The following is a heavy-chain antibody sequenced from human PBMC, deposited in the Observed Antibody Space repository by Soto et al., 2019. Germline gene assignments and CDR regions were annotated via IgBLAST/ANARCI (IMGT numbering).Heavy chain of an antibody. CDR2: IYYSGST. V-gene: IGHV4-31*01. D-gene: IGHD6-13*01. CDR1: GGSISSGGYY. CDR3: ARGNRIAATKGRWFDP. Sequence: QVQLQESGPGLVKPSQTLSLTCTVSGGSISSGGYYWSWIRQHPGQGLEWIGYIYYSGSTYYNPSLKSPVTISVDTSKNQYSLKLSSVTAADTDVYYCARGNRIAATKGRWFDPWGQGTLVTVAS. J-gene: IGHJ5*02.